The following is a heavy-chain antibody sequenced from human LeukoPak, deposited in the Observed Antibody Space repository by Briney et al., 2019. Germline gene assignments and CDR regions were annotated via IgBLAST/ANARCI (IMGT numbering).Heavy chain of an antibody. CDR1: GFTFSSYA. J-gene: IGHJ5*02. Sequence: GGSLRLSCAASGFTFSSYAMGWVRPAPGKGLEWVSAISGSGGSTYYADSVKGRFTISRDNSKNTLYLQMNSLRAEDTAVYYCAKIALGIAVKGGFDPWGQGTLVTVSS. V-gene: IGHV3-23*01. CDR2: ISGSGGST. D-gene: IGHD6-19*01. CDR3: AKIALGIAVKGGFDP.